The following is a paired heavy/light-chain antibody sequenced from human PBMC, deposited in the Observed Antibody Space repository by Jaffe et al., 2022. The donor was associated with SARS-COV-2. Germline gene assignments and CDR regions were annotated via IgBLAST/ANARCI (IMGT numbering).Heavy chain of an antibody. CDR3: ARLGSGYGYYMDV. Sequence: QVQLVESGGGLVKPGGSLRLSCAASGFTFSGHYMSWIRQAPGKGLDWISYISSSGSTIYYADSVKGRFTFSRDNAKNSLSLQMNSLRAEDTAVYYCARLGSGYGYYMDVWGKGTTVTVSS. CDR1: GFTFSGHY. V-gene: IGHV3-11*01. CDR2: ISSSGSTI. D-gene: IGHD5-12*01. J-gene: IGHJ6*03.
Light chain of an antibody. CDR1: QSISSY. Sequence: DIQMTQSPSSLSASVGDRVTITCRASQSISSYLSWYHQKPGKAPKLLIYAASSLQSGVSSRFSGRGSGTDFTLTISSLQPEDFATYYCQQTYSAPITFGQGTRLEIK. V-gene: IGKV1-39*01. J-gene: IGKJ5*01. CDR2: AAS. CDR3: QQTYSAPIT.